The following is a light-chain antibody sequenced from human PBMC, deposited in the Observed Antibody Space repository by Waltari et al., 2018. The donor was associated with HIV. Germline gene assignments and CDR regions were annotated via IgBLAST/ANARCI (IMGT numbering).Light chain of an antibody. Sequence: DIVMTQSPLSLPVTPGEPASISCWSSESLLHSDGFNYLDWYLQKPGQSPQLLVYLASKRASGVPERFSGSGSGTDFTLRISRVEAEDVGVYYCMQTLQTPLYTFGQGTKLEIK. V-gene: IGKV2-28*01. CDR2: LAS. J-gene: IGKJ2*01. CDR1: ESLLHSDGFNY. CDR3: MQTLQTPLYT.